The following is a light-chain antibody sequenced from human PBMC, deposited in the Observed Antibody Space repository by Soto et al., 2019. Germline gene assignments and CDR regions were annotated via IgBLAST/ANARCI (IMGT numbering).Light chain of an antibody. CDR3: MQALQTPPT. V-gene: IGKV2-28*01. J-gene: IGKJ2*01. CDR1: QSLLQSNGYYY. Sequence: DIVMTQSPLSLPVTLGEAASISCRASQSLLQSNGYYYLDWYLQRPGQSPQVLIFLGSNRATGVPDRFSGSASGTEFTLKISRVEAEDVGVYYCMQALQTPPTFGQGTKLEIK. CDR2: LGS.